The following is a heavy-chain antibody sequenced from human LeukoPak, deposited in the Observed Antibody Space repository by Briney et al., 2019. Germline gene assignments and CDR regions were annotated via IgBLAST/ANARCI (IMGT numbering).Heavy chain of an antibody. V-gene: IGHV4-39*07. CDR1: GGSISSSSYY. Sequence: SETLSLTCTVSGGSISSSSYYWGWIRQPPGKGLEWIGSIYYSGSTYYNPSLKSRVTISVDTFKNQFSLKLSPVTAADTAVYYCARVGKWELLRYFDYWGQGTLVTVSS. CDR3: ARVGKWELLRYFDY. D-gene: IGHD1-26*01. J-gene: IGHJ4*02. CDR2: IYYSGST.